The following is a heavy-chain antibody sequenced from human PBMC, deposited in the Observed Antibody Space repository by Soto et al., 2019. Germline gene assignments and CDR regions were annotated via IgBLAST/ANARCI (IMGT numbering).Heavy chain of an antibody. J-gene: IGHJ4*02. CDR3: ARDTDYGFDY. Sequence: PSETLSLTCTVSGGSISSYYWSWIRQPPGKGLVWIGYIYYSGSTNYNPSLKSRVTISVDTSKNQFSLKLSSVTAADTAVYYCARDTDYGFDYWGQGTLVTVSS. V-gene: IGHV4-59*01. CDR1: GGSISSYY. D-gene: IGHD4-17*01. CDR2: IYYSGST.